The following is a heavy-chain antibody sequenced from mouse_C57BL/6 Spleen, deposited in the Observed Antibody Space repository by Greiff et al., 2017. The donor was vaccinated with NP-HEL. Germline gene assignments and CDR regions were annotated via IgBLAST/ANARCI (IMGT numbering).Heavy chain of an antibody. CDR1: GFTFSDYG. D-gene: IGHD2-3*01. CDR2: ISSGSSTI. V-gene: IGHV5-17*01. J-gene: IGHJ3*01. Sequence: EVMLVESGGGLVKPGGSLKLSCAASGFTFSDYGMHWVRQAPEKGLEWVAYISSGSSTIYYADTVKGRFTSSRDNAKNTLFLQMTSLRSEDTAMYYCASDGPPFAYWGQGTLVTVSA. CDR3: ASDGPPFAY.